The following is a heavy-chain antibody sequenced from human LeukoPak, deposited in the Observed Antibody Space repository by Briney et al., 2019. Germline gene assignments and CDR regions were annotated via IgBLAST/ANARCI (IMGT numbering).Heavy chain of an antibody. CDR2: INPNSGGT. D-gene: IGHD4-17*01. CDR3: ARGYYGDYGYYMDV. CDR1: GYTFTGYY. V-gene: IGHV1-2*02. J-gene: IGHJ6*03. Sequence: ASVKVSCKASGYTFTGYYMHWVRQAPGHGLEWMGWINPNSGGTNYAQKFQGRVTMTRDTSISTAYMELSRLRSDDTAVYYCARGYYGDYGYYMDVWGKGTTVTVSS.